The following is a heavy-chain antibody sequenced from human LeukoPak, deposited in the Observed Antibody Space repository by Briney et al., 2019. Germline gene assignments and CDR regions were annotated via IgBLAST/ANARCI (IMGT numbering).Heavy chain of an antibody. V-gene: IGHV3-74*01. CDR3: AKISLYDFWSGYYKPYWYFDL. J-gene: IGHJ2*01. CDR1: GFTFNSYW. CDR2: INTDGSRT. D-gene: IGHD3-3*01. Sequence: GGSLRLSCAASGFTFNSYWIHWVRQAPGKGLVWVSRINTDGSRTNYADSVKGRFAISRDDAKNTVHLQMHSLGAEDTAVYYCAKISLYDFWSGYYKPYWYFDLWGRGTLVTVSS.